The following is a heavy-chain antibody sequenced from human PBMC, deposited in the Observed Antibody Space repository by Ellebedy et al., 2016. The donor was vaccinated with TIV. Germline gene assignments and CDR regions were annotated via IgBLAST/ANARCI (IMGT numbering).Heavy chain of an antibody. D-gene: IGHD3-9*01. Sequence: ASVKVSCKTSGNTFTTNVIHWVRQAPGQRLEWMGWINTDKGNTKYSQNFQDRVTISRDTSATTVYMELRSLSPEDTAVYFCAAIASTKHDVVTGYYKVSYFFDSWGQGTLVIVSS. CDR2: INTDKGNT. V-gene: IGHV1-3*04. CDR3: AAIASTKHDVVTGYYKVSYFFDS. J-gene: IGHJ4*02. CDR1: GNTFTTNV.